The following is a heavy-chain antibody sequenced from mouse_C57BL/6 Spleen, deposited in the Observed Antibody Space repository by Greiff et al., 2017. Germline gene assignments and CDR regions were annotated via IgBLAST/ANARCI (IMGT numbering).Heavy chain of an antibody. CDR3: TREGGNYDRYFDV. V-gene: IGHV5-9-1*02. Sequence: EVMLVESGEGLVKPGGSLKLSCAASGFTFSSYAMSWVRQTPEKRLEWVAYISSGGDYIYYADTVKGRFTISRDNARNTLYLQMSSLKSEDTAMYYCTREGGNYDRYFDVWGTGTTVTVSS. CDR2: ISSGGDYI. CDR1: GFTFSSYA. J-gene: IGHJ1*03. D-gene: IGHD2-1*01.